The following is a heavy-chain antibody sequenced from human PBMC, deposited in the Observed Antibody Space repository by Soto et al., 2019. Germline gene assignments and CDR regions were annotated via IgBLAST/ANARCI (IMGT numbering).Heavy chain of an antibody. D-gene: IGHD2-15*01. V-gene: IGHV4-59*01. Sequence: KPSETLSLTCTVSGGSISSYYWSWIRQPPGKGLEWIGYIYYSGSTNYNPSLKSRVTISVDTSKNQFSLKLSSVTAADTAVYYCARGGSSYCSGGSCYFDYWGQGTLVTVSS. CDR2: IYYSGST. CDR3: ARGGSSYCSGGSCYFDY. J-gene: IGHJ4*02. CDR1: GGSISSYY.